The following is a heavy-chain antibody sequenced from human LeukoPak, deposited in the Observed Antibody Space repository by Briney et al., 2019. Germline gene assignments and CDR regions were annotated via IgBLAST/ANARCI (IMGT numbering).Heavy chain of an antibody. CDR3: ARHRGDYYYYMDV. V-gene: IGHV5-51*01. D-gene: IGHD4-17*01. J-gene: IGHJ6*03. CDR2: IYPGDSDT. CDR1: GYSLTSYW. Sequence: GESLKISCKGSGYSLTSYWIGWVRQMPGKGLEWMGIIYPGDSDTRYSPSFQGQVTISADKSISTAYLQWSSLKASDTAMYYCARHRGDYYYYMDVWGKGTTVTVSS.